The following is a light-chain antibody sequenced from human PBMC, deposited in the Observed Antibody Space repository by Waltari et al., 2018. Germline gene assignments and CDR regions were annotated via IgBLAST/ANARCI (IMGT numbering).Light chain of an antibody. Sequence: DIQMTHSPSTLSPSVGDRVTITCRASQRISSWLAWYQQKPGKAPKLLIYKASYLESGVPSRFSGSGSGTEFTLTISSLQSDDFASYYCQQYNSYSLLTFGPGTKVDIK. V-gene: IGKV1-5*03. J-gene: IGKJ3*01. CDR1: QRISSW. CDR3: QQYNSYSLLT. CDR2: KAS.